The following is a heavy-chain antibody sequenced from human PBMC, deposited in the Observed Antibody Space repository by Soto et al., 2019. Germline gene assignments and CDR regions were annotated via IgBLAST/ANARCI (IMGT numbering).Heavy chain of an antibody. CDR3: AKTGNYDFDY. J-gene: IGHJ4*02. D-gene: IGHD1-7*01. CDR2: IVGTGGRT. CDR1: GFTFRSYA. V-gene: IGHV3-23*01. Sequence: EVQLLESGGGLVQPGGSLRLSCAGSGFTFRSYAMTWVRQAPGKGLEWVSGIVGTGGRTYYADSVKGRFTISRDNSKNTMYMQMNSLRAEDTDVYYCAKTGNYDFDYWGQGTLVTVSS.